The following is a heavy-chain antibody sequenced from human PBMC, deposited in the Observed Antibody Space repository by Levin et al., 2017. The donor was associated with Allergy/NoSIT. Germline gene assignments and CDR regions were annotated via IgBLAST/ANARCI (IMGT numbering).Heavy chain of an antibody. V-gene: IGHV3-30-3*01. CDR3: ARDRLSSGWLYTHFDY. CDR2: ISYDGSNK. D-gene: IGHD6-19*01. CDR1: GFTFSSYA. J-gene: IGHJ4*02. Sequence: GESLKISCAASGFTFSSYAMHWVRQAPGKGLEWVAVISYDGSNKYYADSVKGRFTISRDNSKNTLYLQMNSLRAEDTAVYYCARDRLSSGWLYTHFDYWGQGTLVTVSS.